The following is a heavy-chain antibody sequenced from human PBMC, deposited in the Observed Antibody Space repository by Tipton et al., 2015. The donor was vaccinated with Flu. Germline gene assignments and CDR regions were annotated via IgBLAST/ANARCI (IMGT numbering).Heavy chain of an antibody. Sequence: TLSLTCAVYGGSFSGYYWTWIRQPPGKGLEWIGEINHSRSTNYNVSLKSRVTILVDTSKNQFSLKLKSLTAADTAVYYCARGTGHASTYFDSWGRGTLVTVSS. CDR1: GGSFSGYY. CDR3: ARGTGHASTYFDS. CDR2: INHSRST. V-gene: IGHV4-34*01. J-gene: IGHJ4*02. D-gene: IGHD1-1*01.